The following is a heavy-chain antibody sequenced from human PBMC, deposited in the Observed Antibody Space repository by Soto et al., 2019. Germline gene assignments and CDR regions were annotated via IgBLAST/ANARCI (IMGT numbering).Heavy chain of an antibody. V-gene: IGHV2-26*01. J-gene: IGHJ4*02. CDR1: GFSLSNARMG. D-gene: IGHD6-19*01. CDR2: ILSNDEK. Sequence: GAKLVRATETLRMTFTVSGFSLSNARMGVSWIRQPPGKALEWLAHILSNDEKSYSTSLKSRLTISKDTSKSQVVLTMTNMDPVDTATYYCARARDSSGWYGPQYYFDYWGQGTLVTVSS. CDR3: ARARDSSGWYGPQYYFDY.